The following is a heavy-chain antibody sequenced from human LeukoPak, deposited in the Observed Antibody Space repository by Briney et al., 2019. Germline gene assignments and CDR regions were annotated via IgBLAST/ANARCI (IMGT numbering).Heavy chain of an antibody. D-gene: IGHD6-13*01. CDR2: ISLDGSNK. J-gene: IGHJ5*02. CDR3: ARGDKQLVFNRNKGGFDP. CDR1: GFTFSSYA. V-gene: IGHV3-30*04. Sequence: GGSLRLSCAASGFTFSSYAMHWVRQAPGRGLEWVTVISLDGSNKYYADSVKGRFTISRDNSKNTLYLQMNSLRAEDTALYYCARGDKQLVFNRNKGGFDPWGQGTLVTVPS.